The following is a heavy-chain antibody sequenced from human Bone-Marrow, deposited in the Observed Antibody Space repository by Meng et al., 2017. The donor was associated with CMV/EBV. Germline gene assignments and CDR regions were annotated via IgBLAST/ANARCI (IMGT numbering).Heavy chain of an antibody. D-gene: IGHD3-3*01. V-gene: IGHV3-53*05. J-gene: IGHJ6*02. CDR3: ARAQKSALMTGMGV. Sequence: GGSLRLSCAASGFTVSSKYMTWVRQTPGKGLEWVSAISWNSAIRDYAGSVKGRFIISRDNAKKTLYLQMNTLRIEDTALYYCARAQKSALMTGMGVWGQGTTVTVSS. CDR2: SWNSAIR. CDR1: GFTVSSKY.